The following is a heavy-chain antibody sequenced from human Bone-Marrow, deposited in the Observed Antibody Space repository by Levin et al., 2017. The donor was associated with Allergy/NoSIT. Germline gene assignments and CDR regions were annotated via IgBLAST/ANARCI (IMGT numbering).Heavy chain of an antibody. J-gene: IGHJ4*02. Sequence: SETLSLTCTVSGDSMRSTNYYWGWIRQSPGKRLEFIGTIYSNGNTTYNPSLNSRVTMSIDTSKNQFSLRLTSVTAAHTAIYYCARSRVAAASVKYWGQGTLVTVSS. CDR3: ARSRVAAASVKY. V-gene: IGHV4-39*01. D-gene: IGHD2-15*01. CDR1: GDSMRSTNYY. CDR2: IYSNGNT.